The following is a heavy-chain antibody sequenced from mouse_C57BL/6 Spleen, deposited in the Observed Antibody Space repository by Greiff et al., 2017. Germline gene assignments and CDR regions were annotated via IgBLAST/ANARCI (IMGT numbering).Heavy chain of an antibody. CDR3: ASPFDY. Sequence: DVMLVESGGGLVKPGGSLKLSCAASGFTFSSYTMSWVRQTPEKRLEWVATISGGGGNTYYPDSVKGRFTISRDNAKNTLYLQMSSQRSEDTALYYCASPFDYWGQGTTLTVSS. V-gene: IGHV5-9*01. CDR1: GFTFSSYT. CDR2: ISGGGGNT. J-gene: IGHJ2*01.